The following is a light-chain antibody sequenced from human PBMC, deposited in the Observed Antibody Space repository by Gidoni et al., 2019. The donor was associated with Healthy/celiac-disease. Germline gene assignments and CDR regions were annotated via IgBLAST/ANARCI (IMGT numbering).Light chain of an antibody. CDR2: KAS. CDR1: QSISSW. V-gene: IGKV1-5*03. Sequence: DIQMTQSHSTLSASVGDRVTITCRASQSISSWLAWYQQKPGKAPKLLIYKASSLESGVPSRFSGSGSGTEFTLTISSLQPDDFATYYCQQYNSYPPLTFGGGTKVEIK. CDR3: QQYNSYPPLT. J-gene: IGKJ4*01.